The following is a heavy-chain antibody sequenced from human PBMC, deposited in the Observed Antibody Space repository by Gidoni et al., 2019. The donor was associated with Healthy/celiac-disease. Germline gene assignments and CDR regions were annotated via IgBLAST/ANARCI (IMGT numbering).Heavy chain of an antibody. D-gene: IGHD2-21*02. V-gene: IGHV1-46*01. J-gene: IGHJ4*02. Sequence: LKKPGASVKVSCKASGYTFTSYYMHWVRQAPGQGLEWMGIINPSGGSTSYAQKFQGRVTMTRDTSTSTVYMELSSLRSEDTAVYYCARPCGSGGDCSGFDYWGQGTLVTVSS. CDR3: ARPCGSGGDCSGFDY. CDR2: INPSGGST. CDR1: GYTFTSYY.